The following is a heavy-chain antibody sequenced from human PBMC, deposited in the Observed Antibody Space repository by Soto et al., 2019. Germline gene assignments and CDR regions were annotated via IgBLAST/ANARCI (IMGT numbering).Heavy chain of an antibody. CDR2: IYWDDDK. J-gene: IGHJ4*02. D-gene: IGHD1-1*01. CDR1: GFSLTSRPMG. Sequence: QITLKESAPTRVKPTQTLTLTCTFSGFSLTSRPMGVGWIRQPPGKALEWLAFIYWDDDKRYSPSLRSRLTITKDTSGNPVVPTMTNMDPVDTATYYCAHRLSGYNWNGGYFDYWGQGALVTVS. CDR3: AHRLSGYNWNGGYFDY. V-gene: IGHV2-5*02.